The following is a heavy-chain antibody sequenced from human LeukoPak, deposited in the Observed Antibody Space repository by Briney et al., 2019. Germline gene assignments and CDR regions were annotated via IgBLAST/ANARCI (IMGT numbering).Heavy chain of an antibody. D-gene: IGHD5-24*01. J-gene: IGHJ6*03. V-gene: IGHV3-23*01. CDR1: GFTFSSYA. Sequence: TGGSLRLSCAASGFTFSSYAMSWVRQAPGKGLEWVSTISGSGGNTYHADSVKGRFTISRDNSKNTVYLQMNSLRAEDTAVYYCARVRWGPSSYYMDVWGKGTTVTVSS. CDR3: ARVRWGPSSYYMDV. CDR2: ISGSGGNT.